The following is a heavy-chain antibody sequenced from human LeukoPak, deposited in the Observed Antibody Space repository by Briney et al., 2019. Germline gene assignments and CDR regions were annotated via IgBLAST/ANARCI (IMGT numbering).Heavy chain of an antibody. CDR2: ISAYNGNT. Sequence: EASVKVSCKASGYTFTSYGISWVRQAPGQGLEWRGRISAYNGNTNYAQKLQGRVTMTTDTSTSTAYMELRSLRSDDTAVYYCARDIKWIQPGYYFDYWGQGTLVTVSS. CDR3: ARDIKWIQPGYYFDY. D-gene: IGHD5-18*01. CDR1: GYTFTSYG. J-gene: IGHJ4*02. V-gene: IGHV1-18*01.